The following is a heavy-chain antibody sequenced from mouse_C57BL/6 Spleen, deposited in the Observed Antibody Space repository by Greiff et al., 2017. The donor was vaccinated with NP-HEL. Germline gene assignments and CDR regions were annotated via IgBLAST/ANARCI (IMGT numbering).Heavy chain of an antibody. D-gene: IGHD2-1*01. J-gene: IGHJ4*01. Sequence: QVQLQQPGTELVKPGASVKLSCKASGYTFTSYWMHWVKQRPGQGLEWIGNINPSNGGTNYNEKFKSKATLTVDKSSSTAYMQLSSLTSEDSAVYYSARHKGNYLYYYDMDYWGQGTSVTVSS. CDR2: INPSNGGT. CDR1: GYTFTSYW. V-gene: IGHV1-53*01. CDR3: ARHKGNYLYYYDMDY.